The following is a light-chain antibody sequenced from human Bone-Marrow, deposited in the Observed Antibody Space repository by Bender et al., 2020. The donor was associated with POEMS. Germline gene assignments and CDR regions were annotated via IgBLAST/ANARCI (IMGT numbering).Light chain of an antibody. CDR2: EVS. V-gene: IGLV2-23*02. J-gene: IGLJ2*01. Sequence: QSALTQPASVSGSPGQSITISCTGTNSDVGGYDYVSWYQQHPGKAPKLMIYEVSKRPSGVSNRFSGSKSGNTASLTISGLQAEDEADYYCCSYAGSRTLIFGGGTKLTVL. CDR3: CSYAGSRTLI. CDR1: NSDVGGYDY.